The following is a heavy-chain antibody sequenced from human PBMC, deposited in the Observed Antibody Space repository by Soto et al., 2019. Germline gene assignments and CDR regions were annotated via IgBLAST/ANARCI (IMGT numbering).Heavy chain of an antibody. V-gene: IGHV3-23*01. CDR1: GFTVRIYA. D-gene: IGHD2-15*01. CDR3: AKRGDILDVSSSFVGYGMDV. CDR2: IRGNGAGI. J-gene: IGHJ6*02. Sequence: EVRLQESGGDVVQGGGSLRLSSVASGFTVRIYARTWVRQAPGKGLEWVARIRGNGAGISYADSVKGRFTISRDNPKNPVYIQINSLRADDTAVYFCAKRGDILDVSSSFVGYGMDVWGQGPTVTVSS.